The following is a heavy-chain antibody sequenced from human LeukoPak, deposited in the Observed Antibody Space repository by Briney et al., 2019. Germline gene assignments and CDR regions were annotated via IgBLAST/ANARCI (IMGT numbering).Heavy chain of an antibody. CDR3: ARAIVGATEVDYYYYYMDV. D-gene: IGHD1-26*01. CDR1: GYTFTYRY. J-gene: IGHJ6*03. V-gene: IGHV1-45*02. CDR2: ITPFNGNT. Sequence: ASVKVSCKASGYTFTYRYLHWVRQAPGQALEWMGWITPFNGNTNYAQKFQDRVTITRDRSMSTAYMELSSLRSDDTAVYYCARAIVGATEVDYYYYYMDVWGKGTTVTVSS.